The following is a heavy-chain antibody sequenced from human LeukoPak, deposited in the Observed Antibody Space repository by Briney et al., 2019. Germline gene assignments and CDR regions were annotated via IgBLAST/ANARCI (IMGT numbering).Heavy chain of an antibody. D-gene: IGHD2-2*01. V-gene: IGHV4-34*01. CDR1: GESFSGYY. Sequence: KASETLSLTCAVYGESFSGYYWSWIRQPPGKGLEWIGEINHSESTNYNPSLKSRVTISVDTSKNQFSLKLSSVTAADTAVYYCARRTSSTLYYYYYMDVWGKGTTVTVSS. CDR3: ARRTSSTLYYYYYMDV. J-gene: IGHJ6*03. CDR2: INHSEST.